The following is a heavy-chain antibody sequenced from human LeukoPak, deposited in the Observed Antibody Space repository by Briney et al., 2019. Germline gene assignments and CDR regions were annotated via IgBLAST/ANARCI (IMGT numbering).Heavy chain of an antibody. CDR3: ARGDEGDTLVLRGGYFDY. CDR2: ITSSGTTT. Sequence: GGSLRLSCAASGFTFSDYFMTWIRQAPGKGLEYISFITSSGTTTYYADSLKGRFTISRDNAKNSLYLQMDSLRAEDTAVYYCARGDEGDTLVLRGGYFDYWGQGTLVTVSS. J-gene: IGHJ4*02. CDR1: GFTFSDYF. D-gene: IGHD2-8*02. V-gene: IGHV3-11*04.